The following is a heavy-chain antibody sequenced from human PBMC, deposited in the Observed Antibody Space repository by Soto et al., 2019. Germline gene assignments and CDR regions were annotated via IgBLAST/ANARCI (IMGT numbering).Heavy chain of an antibody. V-gene: IGHV3-7*03. CDR1: GFTFSSYW. J-gene: IGHJ6*02. CDR2: IKQDGSEK. CDR3: ARVSYYDSSGYYYSYYYYYGMDV. Sequence: GGSLRLSCAASGFTFSSYWMSWVRQAPGKGLEWVANIKQDGSEKYYVDSVKGRFTISRDNAKNSLYLQMNSLRAEDTAVYYCARVSYYDSSGYYYSYYYYYGMDVWGQGTTVTVSS. D-gene: IGHD3-22*01.